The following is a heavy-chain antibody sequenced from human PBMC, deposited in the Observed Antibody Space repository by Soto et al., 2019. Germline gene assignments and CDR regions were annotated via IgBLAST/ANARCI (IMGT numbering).Heavy chain of an antibody. V-gene: IGHV4-39*01. CDR1: GGSISSSSYY. J-gene: IGHJ6*03. CDR3: ARHASMLAEPYYCYYYYMDV. CDR2: IYYSGST. Sequence: QLQLQESGPGLVKPSETLSLTCTVSGGSISSSSYYWGWIRQPPGKGLVWIGSIYYSGSTYYNPSLKSRVTISVGTSKNQFSLKLSSVTAADTAVYYCARHASMLAEPYYCYYYYMDVWGKGTTVTVSS. D-gene: IGHD2-8*01.